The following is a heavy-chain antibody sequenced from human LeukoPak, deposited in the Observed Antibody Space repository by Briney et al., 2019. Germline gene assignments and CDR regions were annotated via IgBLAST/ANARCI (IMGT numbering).Heavy chain of an antibody. V-gene: IGHV3-23*01. J-gene: IGHJ5*02. CDR3: ARDPGPQSIAAAGWFDP. CDR1: GFTFSSYA. CDR2: ISGSGGST. D-gene: IGHD6-13*01. Sequence: PGGSLRLSCAASGFTFSSYAMSWVRQAPGKGLEWVSGISGSGGSTYYADSVKGRFTISRDNSKNTLYLQMNSLRAEDTAVYYCARDPGPQSIAAAGWFDPWGQGTLVTVSS.